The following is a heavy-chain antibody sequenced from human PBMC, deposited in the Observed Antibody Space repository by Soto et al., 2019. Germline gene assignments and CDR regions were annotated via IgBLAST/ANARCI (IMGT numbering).Heavy chain of an antibody. D-gene: IGHD1-26*01. CDR3: ARWVGASNWFDP. J-gene: IGHJ5*02. CDR1: GYTFTGYH. V-gene: IGHV1-2*04. CDR2: INTNSGDT. Sequence: GASVKVSCKASGYTFTGYHIHWVRQAPGQGLEWMGWINTNSGDTNYAQKFQGWVTMTRDTSINTAYMQLSRLTSDGTAVYYCARWVGASNWFDPWGQGTRVTVSS.